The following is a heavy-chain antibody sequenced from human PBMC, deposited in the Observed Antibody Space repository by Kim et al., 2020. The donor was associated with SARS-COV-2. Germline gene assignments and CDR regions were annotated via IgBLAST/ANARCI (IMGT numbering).Heavy chain of an antibody. CDR2: ISFDGISK. D-gene: IGHD2-21*01. J-gene: IGHJ4*02. CDR3: AKPCFGDGSGGSGY. CDR1: GFTFTSYG. V-gene: IGHV3-30*18. Sequence: GGSLRLSCAASGFTFTSYGMHWVRQAPGKGLEWVALISFDGISKYYADSVKGRFTISRDNSKSTLDLQMNSLRADDTAVYYCAKPCFGDGSGGSGYWGQG.